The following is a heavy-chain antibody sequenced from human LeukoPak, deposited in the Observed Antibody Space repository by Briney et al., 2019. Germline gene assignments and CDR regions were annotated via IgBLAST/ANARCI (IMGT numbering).Heavy chain of an antibody. CDR1: GFTFSNAW. Sequence: GGSLRLSCAASGFTFSNAWMSWVRQAPGKGLEWVGRIKSKTDGGTTDYAAPVQGRFTISRDDSKNTLYLQMNSLKTEDTAVYYCTTVSGGSYGGDYWGQGTLVTVSS. D-gene: IGHD1-26*01. CDR2: IKSKTDGGTT. J-gene: IGHJ4*02. CDR3: TTVSGGSYGGDY. V-gene: IGHV3-15*01.